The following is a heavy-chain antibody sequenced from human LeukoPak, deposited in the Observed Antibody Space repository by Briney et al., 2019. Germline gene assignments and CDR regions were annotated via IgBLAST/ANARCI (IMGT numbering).Heavy chain of an antibody. D-gene: IGHD3-22*01. J-gene: IGHJ4*02. V-gene: IGHV3-23*01. CDR1: GFTFSSYA. CDR2: ISGSGGST. CDR3: AKGLNYYDSSGYSYFDY. Sequence: GGSLRLSCAVSGFTFSSYAMSWVRQAPGKGLEWVSAISGSGGSTYYADFVKGRFTISRDNSKNTLYLQMNSLRAEDTAVYYCAKGLNYYDSSGYSYFDYWGQGTLVTVSS.